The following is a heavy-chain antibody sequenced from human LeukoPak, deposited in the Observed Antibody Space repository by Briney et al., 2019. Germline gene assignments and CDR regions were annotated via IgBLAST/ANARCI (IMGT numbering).Heavy chain of an antibody. J-gene: IGHJ4*02. V-gene: IGHV3-7*01. CDR2: INPDGGEK. Sequence: PGGSLRLSFAVSGFTFKSDWMNWVRQAPGKGLEWVANINPDGGEKYFVDSVKGRFSISRDNANNFLYLQMSSLKAEDTAVYYCLTARGYWGQGTLVTVSS. CDR1: GFTFKSDW. D-gene: IGHD2-21*02. CDR3: LTARGY.